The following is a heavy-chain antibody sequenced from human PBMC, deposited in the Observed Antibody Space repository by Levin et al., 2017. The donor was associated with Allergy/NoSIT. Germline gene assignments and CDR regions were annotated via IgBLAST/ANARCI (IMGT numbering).Heavy chain of an antibody. J-gene: IGHJ3*02. Sequence: KSSETLSLTCTVSGGSMRNYYWSWLRRPPGKRLEWIGYIDHSGSTNYNPSLKSRVIISEDTSKNQFSLKMSYVTAADTAVYHCARSDSWGSGTYTRFDAFDIWGQGTVVTVSS. V-gene: IGHV4-59*01. CDR3: ARSDSWGSGTYTRFDAFDI. CDR2: IDHSGST. CDR1: GGSMRNYY. D-gene: IGHD3-10*01.